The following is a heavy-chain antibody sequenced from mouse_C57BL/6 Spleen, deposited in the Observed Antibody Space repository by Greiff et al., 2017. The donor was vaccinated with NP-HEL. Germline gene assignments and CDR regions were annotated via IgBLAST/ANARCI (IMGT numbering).Heavy chain of an antibody. CDR2: IDPSDSYT. J-gene: IGHJ4*01. V-gene: IGHV1-59*01. CDR1: GYTFTSYW. CDR3: ARSSLHYYAMDY. Sequence: QVHVKQPGAELVRPGTSVKLSCKASGYTFTSYWMHWVKQRPGQGLEWIGVIDPSDSYTNYNQKFKGKATLTVDTSSSTAYMQLSSLTSEDSAVYYCARSSLHYYAMDYWGQGTSVTVSS.